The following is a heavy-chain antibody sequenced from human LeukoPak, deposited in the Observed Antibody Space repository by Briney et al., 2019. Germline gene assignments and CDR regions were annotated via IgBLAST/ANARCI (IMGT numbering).Heavy chain of an antibody. CDR3: AKDRRYSGSYSPDY. J-gene: IGHJ4*02. D-gene: IGHD1-26*01. V-gene: IGHV3-23*01. CDR2: ISGSGGST. Sequence: GGSLRLSCVASGFSFNNYAMNWVRQAPGKGLEWVSAISGSGGSTYYADSVKGRFTISRDNSKNTLSLQMNSLRAEDTAVYYCAKDRRYSGSYSPDYWGQGTLVTVSS. CDR1: GFSFNNYA.